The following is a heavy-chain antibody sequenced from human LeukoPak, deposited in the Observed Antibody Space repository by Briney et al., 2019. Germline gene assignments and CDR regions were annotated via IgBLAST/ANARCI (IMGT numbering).Heavy chain of an antibody. CDR3: ARGGDGYPYYFDY. CDR2: INSDGSST. V-gene: IGHV3-74*01. CDR1: RFTFSTNW. Sequence: GGSLRLSCAASRFTFSTNWMYWAREAPGKGLVWVSHINSDGSSTRYADSVKGRFTISRDNAKNTLYLQMNSLRAEDTAIYYCARGGDGYPYYFDYWGQGTLVTVSS. J-gene: IGHJ4*02. D-gene: IGHD5-24*01.